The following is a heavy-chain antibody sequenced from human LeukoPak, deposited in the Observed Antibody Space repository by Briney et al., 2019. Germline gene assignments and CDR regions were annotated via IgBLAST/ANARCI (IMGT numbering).Heavy chain of an antibody. Sequence: GGSLRLSCAASGFTFSSYGMHWVRQAPGKGLEWVAFIRYDGSNKYYADSVKGRFTISRDNSKNTLYLQMNSLRAEDTAVYYCAKDDTYSSGWYRGYYYYGMDVWGQGTTVTVSS. J-gene: IGHJ6*02. V-gene: IGHV3-30*02. D-gene: IGHD6-19*01. CDR3: AKDDTYSSGWYRGYYYYGMDV. CDR1: GFTFSSYG. CDR2: IRYDGSNK.